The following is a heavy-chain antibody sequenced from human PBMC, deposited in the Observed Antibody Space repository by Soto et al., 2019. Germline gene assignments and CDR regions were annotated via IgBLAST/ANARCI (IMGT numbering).Heavy chain of an antibody. CDR1: GFRFSTYD. Sequence: GGSLRLSCAASGFRFSTYDMSWVRQAPGKGLEWVSVMSGSGSGTYYADSVKGRFTISRDNAKNTLYPQMNSLRAEDTAVHYCAREYSSSWYAFDIWGQGTMVTVSS. CDR3: AREYSSSWYAFDI. V-gene: IGHV3-23*01. D-gene: IGHD6-13*01. J-gene: IGHJ3*02. CDR2: MSGSGSGT.